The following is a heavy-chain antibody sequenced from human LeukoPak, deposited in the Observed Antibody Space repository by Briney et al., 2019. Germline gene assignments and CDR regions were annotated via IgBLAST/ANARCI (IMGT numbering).Heavy chain of an antibody. CDR3: ARDGLLGGMDV. CDR1: GFTFSSYS. V-gene: IGHV3-21*01. Sequence: GGSLRLSCAASGFTFSSYSMNWVRQAPGKGLEWVSSISSSSSYIYYADSVKGRFTISRDNAKNSPYLQMNSLRAEDTAAYYCARDGLLGGMDVWGQGTTVTVSS. D-gene: IGHD3-16*01. J-gene: IGHJ6*02. CDR2: ISSSSSYI.